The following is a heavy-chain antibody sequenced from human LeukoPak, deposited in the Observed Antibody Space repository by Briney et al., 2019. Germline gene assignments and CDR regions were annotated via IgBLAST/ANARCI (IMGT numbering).Heavy chain of an antibody. Sequence: SVKVSCKASGGTFSSYAISWVRQAPGQGLEWMGGIIPIFGTANYAQKFQGRVTITRDTSASTAYMELSGLTSEDTAVYYCARGPRAAADDYWGQGTLVTVSS. CDR3: ARGPRAAADDY. CDR2: IIPIFGTA. CDR1: GGTFSSYA. J-gene: IGHJ4*02. D-gene: IGHD6-13*01. V-gene: IGHV1-69*05.